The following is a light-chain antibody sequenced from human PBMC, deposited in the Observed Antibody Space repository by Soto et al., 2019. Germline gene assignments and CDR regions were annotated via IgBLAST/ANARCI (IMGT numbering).Light chain of an antibody. CDR1: QSVSSSY. J-gene: IGKJ1*01. Sequence: ENGLTRSPGTLSLSPGGRATLSCRASQSVSSSYLAWYQQKPGQTPRLLIYGASSRATGIPDRFSGSGSGTDFTLTISRLEPADFAVYYCQQHGRSPITFGQGTQVDIK. CDR2: GAS. V-gene: IGKV3-20*01. CDR3: QQHGRSPIT.